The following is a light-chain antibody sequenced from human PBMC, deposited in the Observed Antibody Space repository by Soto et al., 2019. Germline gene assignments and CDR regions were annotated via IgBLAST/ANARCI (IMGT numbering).Light chain of an antibody. CDR3: QQANSFPWT. J-gene: IGKJ1*01. V-gene: IGKV1-12*01. CDR2: AAS. CDR1: QGIVSW. Sequence: DIQMTQSPSSVSASVGDRVTITCRASQGIVSWLAWYQQIPGKAPKLLIYAASSLQSEVPSRFSGSGSGTDFTLTISSLQPEDFATCYCQQANSFPWTVGQGTKVEIK.